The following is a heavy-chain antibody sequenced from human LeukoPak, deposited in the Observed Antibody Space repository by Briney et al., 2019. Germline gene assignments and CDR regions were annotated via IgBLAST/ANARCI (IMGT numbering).Heavy chain of an antibody. Sequence: GGSLRLSCAASGFTFSSYAMSWVRQAPGKGLEWVSAISGSGGSTYYADSVKGRFTISRDNSKNTLYLQMNSLRAEDTAVYYCASSVVLTAKAAWDYWGQGTLVPVSS. D-gene: IGHD2-21*02. CDR3: ASSVVLTAKAAWDY. J-gene: IGHJ4*02. CDR2: ISGSGGST. V-gene: IGHV3-23*01. CDR1: GFTFSSYA.